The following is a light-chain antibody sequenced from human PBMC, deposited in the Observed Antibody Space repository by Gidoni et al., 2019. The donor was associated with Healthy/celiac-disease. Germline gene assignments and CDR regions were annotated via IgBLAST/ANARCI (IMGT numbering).Light chain of an antibody. V-gene: IGLV2-23*01. J-gene: IGLJ3*02. Sequence: QSALTQPASVSGSPGQSSTISCTGTSSDVGSYNLVSWYQQHPGKAPKLMIYEGSKRPSGVSNRFSGSKSGNTASLTISGLQAEDEADYYCCSYAGSSGWVFGGGTKLTVL. CDR3: CSYAGSSGWV. CDR1: SSDVGSYNL. CDR2: EGS.